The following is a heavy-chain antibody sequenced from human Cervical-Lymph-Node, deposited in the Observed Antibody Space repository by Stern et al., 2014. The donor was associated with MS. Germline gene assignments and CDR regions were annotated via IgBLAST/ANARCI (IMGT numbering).Heavy chain of an antibody. Sequence: QLQLQESGPGLVKPSQTLSLTCTVSGGSISSGGYYLSWIRQHPGKGLAWIGYIYYSGSTYYNPSLESRVTISVDTSKNQFSLKLSSVTAADTAVYYCARDREYCSGNSCYSGAFDIWGQGTMVTVSS. J-gene: IGHJ3*02. CDR2: IYYSGST. CDR1: GGSISSGGYY. D-gene: IGHD2-15*01. CDR3: ARDREYCSGNSCYSGAFDI. V-gene: IGHV4-31*03.